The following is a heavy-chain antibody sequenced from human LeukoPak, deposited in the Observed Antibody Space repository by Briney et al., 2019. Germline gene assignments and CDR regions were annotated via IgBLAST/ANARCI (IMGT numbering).Heavy chain of an antibody. CDR3: ARLRVRGYGYGPWEGPTWLDY. D-gene: IGHD5-18*01. CDR2: IYHSGST. J-gene: IGHJ4*02. CDR1: GGSISSYY. V-gene: IGHV4-59*12. Sequence: SETLSLTCTVSGGSISSYYWSWIRQPPGKGLEWIGYIYHSGSTNYNPSLKSRVTISVDTSKNHFSLKLSSVTAADTAVYYCARLRVRGYGYGPWEGPTWLDYWGQGTLVTVSS.